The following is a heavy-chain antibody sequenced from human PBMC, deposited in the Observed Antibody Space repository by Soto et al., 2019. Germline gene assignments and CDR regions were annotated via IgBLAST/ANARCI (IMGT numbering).Heavy chain of an antibody. V-gene: IGHV4-39*01. CDR3: ARHGST. CDR1: GVSISNSSYY. Sequence: SETLSLTCTVSGVSISNSSYYWGCISRPPGKGLAGIVTIYYGGVTYYNPSLKSRLTLSVDKSNNQFSLKLTSVTAADTAVYYCARHGSTWGQGTLLTVS. J-gene: IGHJ5*02. CDR2: IYYGGVT.